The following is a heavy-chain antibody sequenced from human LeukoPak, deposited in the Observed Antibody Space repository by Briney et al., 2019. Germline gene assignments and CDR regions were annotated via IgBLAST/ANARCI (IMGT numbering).Heavy chain of an antibody. V-gene: IGHV4-59*01. Sequence: PSETLSLTCTVSGGSISSYYWSWIRQPPGKGLEWIGYIYYSGSTNYNPSLKSRVTISVDTSKNLFALKLSSVTAADTAVYYCARGEMATSFDYWGQGTLVTVSS. CDR2: IYYSGST. J-gene: IGHJ4*02. CDR1: GGSISSYY. D-gene: IGHD5-24*01. CDR3: ARGEMATSFDY.